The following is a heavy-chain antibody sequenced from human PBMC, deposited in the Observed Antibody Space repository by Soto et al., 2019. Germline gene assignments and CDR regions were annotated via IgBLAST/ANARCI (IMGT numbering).Heavy chain of an antibody. D-gene: IGHD3-22*01. CDR1: GFTFSSYW. V-gene: IGHV3-74*01. J-gene: IGHJ4*02. CDR2: INGDGSTT. Sequence: EVQLVESGGALVQPGGSLRLSCAASGFTFSSYWMHWVRQAPGKGLVWVSRINGDGSTTTYADSVKGRFIISRDKAKNMLYLQMNSLTAEDTAVYYCARPRYDGSGTPFDHWGQGTLVTVSS. CDR3: ARPRYDGSGTPFDH.